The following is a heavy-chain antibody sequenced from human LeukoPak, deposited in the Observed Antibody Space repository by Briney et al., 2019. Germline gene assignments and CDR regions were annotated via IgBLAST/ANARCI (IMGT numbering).Heavy chain of an antibody. D-gene: IGHD6-13*01. Sequence: GGSLRLSCVDSGYTFSVSCMNWVCQAPRKGLEWVASINQAGRAQSYVDSVRGRSPSPRANAKTSLYLQMRYRRAEATAMIYCARDCVAAGLYCDLWGQRTLVTVSS. J-gene: IGHJ4*02. V-gene: IGHV3-7*01. CDR2: INQAGRAQ. CDR3: ARDCVAAGLYCDL. CDR1: GYTFSVSC.